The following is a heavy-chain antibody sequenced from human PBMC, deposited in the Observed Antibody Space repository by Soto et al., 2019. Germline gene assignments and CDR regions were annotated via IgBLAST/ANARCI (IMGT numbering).Heavy chain of an antibody. Sequence: EVQLVESGGALVQPGGSLRLSCAASGFVFSSDWMHWVRQAPGKGLVWVSRINTDCSSTAYADSVKGRFTISRDNAKNTLLLQMKSLGAEDTAVYYCVRDRLGDQHYFDDWGQGILVTVS. J-gene: IGHJ4*02. D-gene: IGHD2-21*01. CDR2: INTDCSST. V-gene: IGHV3-74*01. CDR3: VRDRLGDQHYFDD. CDR1: GFVFSSDW.